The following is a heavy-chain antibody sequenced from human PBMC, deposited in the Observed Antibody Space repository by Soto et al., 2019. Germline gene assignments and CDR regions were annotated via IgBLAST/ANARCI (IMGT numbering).Heavy chain of an antibody. D-gene: IGHD3-10*01. CDR3: ARGLLVWFGELSRRGDHYSYMDV. Sequence: QVQLQQWGAGLLKPSEILSLTCAVYGGSFSGYYWTWIRQSPGKGLEWIGEINDSGRTNYNPSLKSRVTISVDPSKKPVSLKLNSLPAAATAVYYCARGLLVWFGELSRRGDHYSYMDVWGKGTTVTVSS. CDR2: INDSGRT. V-gene: IGHV4-34*01. J-gene: IGHJ6*03. CDR1: GGSFSGYY.